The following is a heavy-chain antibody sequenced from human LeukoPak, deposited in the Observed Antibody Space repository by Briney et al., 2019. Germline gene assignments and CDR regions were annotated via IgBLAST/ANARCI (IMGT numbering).Heavy chain of an antibody. D-gene: IGHD6-19*01. CDR3: AKARFGWYGDS. CDR2: ISAGGAGST. Sequence: GRSLRLSCAASGFTFSSYAMHWVGQAPGKGLEWVSTISAGGAGSTYYSDSVKGRFTISRDNSKNTLYLLINSLRAEDTAVYYCAKARFGWYGDSWGQGTLVTVSS. CDR1: GFTFSSYA. J-gene: IGHJ4*02. V-gene: IGHV3-23*01.